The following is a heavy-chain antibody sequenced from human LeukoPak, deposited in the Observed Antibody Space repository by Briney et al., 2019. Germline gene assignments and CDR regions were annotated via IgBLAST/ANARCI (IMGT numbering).Heavy chain of an antibody. CDR1: GYSISSAYY. V-gene: IGHV4-38-2*02. D-gene: IGHD3-3*01. J-gene: IGHJ5*02. CDR2: IHYSGST. Sequence: SETLSLTCSVSGYSISSAYYWGWIRQPPGKGLEWIATIHYSGSTYYNPSLKSRVTISLDTSKNQFSLKLNSVAAADTAVYYCARETFGVAMGGNWFDPWGQGTLVTVSS. CDR3: ARETFGVAMGGNWFDP.